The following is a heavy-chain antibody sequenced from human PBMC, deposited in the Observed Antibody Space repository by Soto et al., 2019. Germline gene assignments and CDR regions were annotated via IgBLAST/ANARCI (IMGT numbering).Heavy chain of an antibody. D-gene: IGHD5-12*01. CDR2: IYYSGST. J-gene: IGHJ3*02. Sequence: PSETLSLTCTVSGGSISSYFWSWIRQPPGKRLEWIGDIYYSGSTNYNPSLKSRVTISVDTSKNQFSLKLSSVTAADTAVYYCARRAYGGYDFSPFDIWDQGTMVTVSS. V-gene: IGHV4-59*08. CDR1: GGSISSYF. CDR3: ARRAYGGYDFSPFDI.